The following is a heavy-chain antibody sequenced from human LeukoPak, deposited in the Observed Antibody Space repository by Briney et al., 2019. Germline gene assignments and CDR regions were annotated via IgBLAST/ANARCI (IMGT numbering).Heavy chain of an antibody. CDR2: ITPIFGTT. D-gene: IGHD5-12*01. Sequence: AASVEVSCKASGGTFRNSIITWVRQAPGHGLEWMGGITPIFGTTNYAQRFQGRVTIIADKSTTTAYMELTSLRSEDTAVYYCARGTYSAYDLGSYMDVWGKGTTVIVSS. CDR1: GGTFRNSI. V-gene: IGHV1-69*06. CDR3: ARGTYSAYDLGSYMDV. J-gene: IGHJ6*03.